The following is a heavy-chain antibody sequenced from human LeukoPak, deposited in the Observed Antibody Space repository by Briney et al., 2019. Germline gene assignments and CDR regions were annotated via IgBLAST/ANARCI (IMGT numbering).Heavy chain of an antibody. J-gene: IGHJ6*02. CDR2: ISGSGGST. CDR3: AKDITYYYDSSGYPPGLDV. V-gene: IGHV3-23*01. D-gene: IGHD3-22*01. CDR1: GFTFSSYA. Sequence: GGSLRLSCAASGFTFSSYAMSWVRQAPGKGLEWVSAISGSGGSTYYADSVKGRVTISRDNSKNKLYLQMNSLRADDTAVYYCAKDITYYYDSSGYPPGLDVWGQGTTVTVSS.